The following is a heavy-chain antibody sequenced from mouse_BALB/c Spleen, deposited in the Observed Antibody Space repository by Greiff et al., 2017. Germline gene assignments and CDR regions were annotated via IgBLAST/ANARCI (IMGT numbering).Heavy chain of an antibody. CDR2: IWAGGST. D-gene: IGHD3-1*01. V-gene: IGHV2-9*02. Sequence: VMLVESGPGLVAPSQSLSITCTVSGFSLTSYGVHWVRQPPGKGLEWLGVIWAGGSTNYNSAPMSRLSISKDNSKSQVFLKMNSLQTDDTAMYYCARDRSSGHYAMDYWGQGTSVTVSS. CDR3: ARDRSSGHYAMDY. J-gene: IGHJ4*01. CDR1: GFSLTSYG.